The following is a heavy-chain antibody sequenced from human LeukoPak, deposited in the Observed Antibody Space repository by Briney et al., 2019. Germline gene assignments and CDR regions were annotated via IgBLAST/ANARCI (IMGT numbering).Heavy chain of an antibody. J-gene: IGHJ4*02. V-gene: IGHV4-38-2*01. Sequence: SETLSLTCAVSDYSISSGYYWGWIRQPPGKGLEWIGSIYHSGSTYYNPSLKSRVTISVDTSKNQFSLKLSSVTAADTAVYYCARADHFGSGYFDYWGQGTLVTVSS. CDR2: IYHSGST. CDR1: DYSISSGYY. D-gene: IGHD3-3*02. CDR3: ARADHFGSGYFDY.